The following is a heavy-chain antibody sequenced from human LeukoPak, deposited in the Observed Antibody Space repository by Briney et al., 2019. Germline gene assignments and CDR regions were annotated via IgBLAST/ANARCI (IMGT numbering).Heavy chain of an antibody. CDR1: GGTFSSYA. D-gene: IGHD6-19*01. CDR2: INAGNGNT. J-gene: IGHJ4*02. CDR3: ARGQDDQGSWQWLVIGRGYYFDY. V-gene: IGHV1-3*01. Sequence: ASVKVSCKASGGTFSSYAISWVRQAPGQRLEWMGWINAGNGNTKYSQKFQGRVTITRDTSASTAYMELSSLRSEDTAVYYCARGQDDQGSWQWLVIGRGYYFDYWGQGTLVTVSS.